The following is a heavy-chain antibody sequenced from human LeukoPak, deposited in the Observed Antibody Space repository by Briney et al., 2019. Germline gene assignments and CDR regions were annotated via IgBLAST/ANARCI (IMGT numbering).Heavy chain of an antibody. CDR3: ARSLPSETAMAALWFDP. V-gene: IGHV4-31*03. CDR1: GGSISSGAYY. J-gene: IGHJ5*02. D-gene: IGHD5-18*01. Sequence: SDTLSLTCTVSGGSISSGAYYWSWIRQHPGKGLEWIGYIYYSGSTFYNPSLKSRLTISIDTSKNQFSLKVSSVTAADTAVYFCARSLPSETAMAALWFDPWGQGTLVTVSS. CDR2: IYYSGST.